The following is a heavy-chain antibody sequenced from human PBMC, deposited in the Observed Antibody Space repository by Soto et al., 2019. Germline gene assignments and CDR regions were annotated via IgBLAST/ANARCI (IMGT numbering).Heavy chain of an antibody. V-gene: IGHV3-21*01. J-gene: IGHJ6*02. CDR2: ISSSGTYI. D-gene: IGHD2-21*01. CDR1: GFPFGIYT. CDR3: ARDMWSTTDYYYIMDV. Sequence: PGGSLRLSCETSGFPFGIYTMNWVRQAPGKGLEWVSSISSSGTYIDYADSVKGRFTISRDNAKNTLHLQMDSLRDEDTAVYFCARDMWSTTDYYYIMDVWGQGTTVTVSS.